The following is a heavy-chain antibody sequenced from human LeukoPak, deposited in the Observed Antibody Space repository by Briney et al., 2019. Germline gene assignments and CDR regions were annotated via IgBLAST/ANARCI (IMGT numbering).Heavy chain of an antibody. CDR1: GGTFSSYT. CDR2: ISAYNGNT. Sequence: ASVKVSCKASGGTFSSYTISWVRQAPGQGLEWMGWISAYNGNTNYAQKLQGRVTMTTDTSTSTAYMELRSLRSDDTAVYYCARDHLRYDFWSGYHNFDYWGQGTLVTVSS. D-gene: IGHD3-3*01. V-gene: IGHV1-18*01. J-gene: IGHJ4*02. CDR3: ARDHLRYDFWSGYHNFDY.